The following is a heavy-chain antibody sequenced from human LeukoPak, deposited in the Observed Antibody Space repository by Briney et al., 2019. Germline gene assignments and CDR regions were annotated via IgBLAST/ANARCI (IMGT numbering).Heavy chain of an antibody. Sequence: QTGGSLRLSCAASEFTFSSYEMNWVRQAPGKGLEWVSYISSSGSTKYYADSVKGRFTISRDNAKNSLYLQMNSLRVEDTALYYCARGPHPYTSGWYHFDYWGQGTLVTVSS. V-gene: IGHV3-48*03. CDR1: EFTFSSYE. CDR3: ARGPHPYTSGWYHFDY. J-gene: IGHJ4*02. D-gene: IGHD6-19*01. CDR2: ISSSGSTK.